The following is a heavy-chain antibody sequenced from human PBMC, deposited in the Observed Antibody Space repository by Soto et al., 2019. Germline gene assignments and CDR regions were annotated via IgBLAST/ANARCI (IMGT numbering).Heavy chain of an antibody. D-gene: IGHD3-3*01. CDR1: GFTFSSYS. Sequence: EVQLGESGGGLVKPGGSLRLSCAASGFTFSSYSMNWVRQAPVKGLEWVSSISSSSSYIYYADSVKGRFTISRDNAKNSLYLQMNSLRAEDTAVYYCARDHAYYDFWSGYKVYYYYGMDVWGQGTTVTVSS. V-gene: IGHV3-21*01. J-gene: IGHJ6*02. CDR2: ISSSSSYI. CDR3: ARDHAYYDFWSGYKVYYYYGMDV.